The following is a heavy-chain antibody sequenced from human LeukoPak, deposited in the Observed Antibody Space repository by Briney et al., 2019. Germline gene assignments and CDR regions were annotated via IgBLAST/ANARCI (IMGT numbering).Heavy chain of an antibody. CDR3: ATYTDSSSRFDP. CDR2: INGYSGNT. Sequence: ASVKVSCKASGYTFTSYGISWVRQAPGQGLEWVGWINGYSGNTKYAQKFQGRVTMTTDTSTSTANMELRGLTSDDTAVYYCATYTDSSSRFDPWGQGTLVTVSS. V-gene: IGHV1-18*01. CDR1: GYTFTSYG. D-gene: IGHD6-13*01. J-gene: IGHJ5*02.